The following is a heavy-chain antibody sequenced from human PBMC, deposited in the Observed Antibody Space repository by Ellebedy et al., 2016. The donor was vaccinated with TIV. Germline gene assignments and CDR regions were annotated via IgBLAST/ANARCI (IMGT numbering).Heavy chain of an antibody. CDR1: GGSFSGYY. J-gene: IGHJ4*02. CDR2: INHRGST. Sequence: MPSETLSLTCAVYGGSFSGYYWSWIRQPPGKGLEWIGEINHRGSTNYNPSLKSRVVISVDTSKSQFSLRLSSVTAADTAVYYCAITPRSLNSGSYRGRFDYWGQGTLVTVSS. D-gene: IGHD3-10*01. CDR3: AITPRSLNSGSYRGRFDY. V-gene: IGHV4-34*01.